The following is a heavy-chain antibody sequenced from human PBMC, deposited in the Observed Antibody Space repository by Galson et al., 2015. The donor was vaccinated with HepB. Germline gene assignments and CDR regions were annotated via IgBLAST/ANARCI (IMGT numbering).Heavy chain of an antibody. J-gene: IGHJ5*02. CDR2: INPSGGST. CDR1: GYTFTSYY. D-gene: IGHD6-19*01. CDR3: ARGYSSGWNPPGGWFDP. V-gene: IGHV1-46*01. Sequence: SVKVSCKASGYTFTSYYMHWVRQAPGQGLEWMGIINPSGGSTSYAQKFQGRVTMTRDTSTSTVYMELSSLRSEDTAVYYCARGYSSGWNPPGGWFDPWGQGTLVTVSS.